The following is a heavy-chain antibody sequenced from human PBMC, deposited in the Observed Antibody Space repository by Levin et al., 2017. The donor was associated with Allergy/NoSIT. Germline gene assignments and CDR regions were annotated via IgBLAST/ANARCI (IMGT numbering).Heavy chain of an antibody. D-gene: IGHD5-18*01. CDR1: GDTLSTYI. CDR2: TIPTFGTA. Sequence: SVKVSCKTSGDTLSTYIINWVRQAPGQGLEWMGGTIPTFGTANYAQKFQGRVTITADKSTNTAYMELSSLRSEDTAVYYCATGRGGYSYGYALYWGQGTLVTVSS. V-gene: IGHV1-69*06. CDR3: ATGRGGYSYGYALY. J-gene: IGHJ4*02.